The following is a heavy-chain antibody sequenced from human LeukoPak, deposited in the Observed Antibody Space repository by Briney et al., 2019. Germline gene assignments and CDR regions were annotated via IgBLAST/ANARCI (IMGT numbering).Heavy chain of an antibody. J-gene: IGHJ6*02. V-gene: IGHV3-7*01. CDR1: GFTFSSYW. CDR2: INQGGSDK. CDR3: VREARSRSGMDV. Sequence: GGSLRLSCTVSGFTFSSYWMSWVRQAPGKGLEWVANINQGGSDKSYVDSVKGRFTISRDNSNNSLYLQMNSLRAEDTAVYYCVREARSRSGMDVWGQGTTVTVSS.